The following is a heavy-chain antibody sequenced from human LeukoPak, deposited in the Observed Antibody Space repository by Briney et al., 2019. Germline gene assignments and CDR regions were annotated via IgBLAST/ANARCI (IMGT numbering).Heavy chain of an antibody. J-gene: IGHJ6*02. CDR2: ISSNGGST. Sequence: PGGSLRLSCAASGFTFSSYAMHWVRQAPGKGLEYVSAISSNGGSTYYANSVKGRFTISRDNSKNTLYLQMGSLRAEDMAVYYCARGLPNYYGMDVWGQGTTVTVSS. CDR1: GFTFSSYA. CDR3: ARGLPNYYGMDV. V-gene: IGHV3-64*01.